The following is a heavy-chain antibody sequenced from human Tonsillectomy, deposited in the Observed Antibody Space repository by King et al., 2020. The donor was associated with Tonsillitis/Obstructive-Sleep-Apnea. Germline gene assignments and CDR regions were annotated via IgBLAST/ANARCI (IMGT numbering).Heavy chain of an antibody. J-gene: IGHJ6*04. CDR1: GYTFTSYY. Sequence: VQLVESGAEVKKPGASVKVSCKASGYTFTSYYMHWVRQAPGQGLEWMGIINPSGGSTSYAQKFQGRVTMTRDTSTSTVYMELSSLRSEDTAVYYCARGPYDYDILTGLLDVWGKGTTVTVSS. CDR2: INPSGGST. D-gene: IGHD3-9*01. V-gene: IGHV1-46*01. CDR3: ARGPYDYDILTGLLDV.